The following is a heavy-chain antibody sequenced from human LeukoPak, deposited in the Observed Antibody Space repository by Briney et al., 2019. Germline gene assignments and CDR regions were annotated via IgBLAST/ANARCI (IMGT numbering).Heavy chain of an antibody. J-gene: IGHJ4*02. Sequence: SETLSLTCTVSSDSISNSAYHWGWIRQPPGRGLEWNGTPYYNKGTYYNPALENRDHISVDTPKNHFSLKLSSVTAAHAAMYYCARLLVWLIPTHSGYCWGQGTLVTVSS. CDR3: ARLLVWLIPTHSGYC. D-gene: IGHD5-12*01. CDR1: SDSISNSAYH. CDR2: PYYNKGT. V-gene: IGHV4-39*01.